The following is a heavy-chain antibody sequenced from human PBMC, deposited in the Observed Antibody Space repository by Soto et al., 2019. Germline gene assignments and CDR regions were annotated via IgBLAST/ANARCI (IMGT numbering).Heavy chain of an antibody. D-gene: IGHD3-9*01. CDR3: GRLEGLATISYYFDY. CDR2: VYYSGST. V-gene: IGHV4-39*01. Sequence: QLQLQESGPGLVKPSETLSLTCTVSGGSVSSSSYYWGWVRQPPGKGLEWIGSVYYSGSTYYNPSLVSRVTISVDKCKNQFSLKLMSLSAADTAVYYCGRLEGLATISYYFDYWGQGALVTVSS. CDR1: GGSVSSSSYY. J-gene: IGHJ4*02.